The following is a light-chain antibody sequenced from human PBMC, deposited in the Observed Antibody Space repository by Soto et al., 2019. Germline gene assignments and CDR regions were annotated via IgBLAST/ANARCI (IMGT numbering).Light chain of an antibody. V-gene: IGKV3-20*01. CDR1: QSVRTY. Sequence: IVLTQSPGTLSLSPGERATLSCRASQSVRTYLAWYQQKPGQAPRLLIYDASSRATGIPDRFSGGGSGTDFTLTISRLEPEDFAVYYCQQFSSYPLTFGGGTKVDIK. J-gene: IGKJ4*01. CDR2: DAS. CDR3: QQFSSYPLT.